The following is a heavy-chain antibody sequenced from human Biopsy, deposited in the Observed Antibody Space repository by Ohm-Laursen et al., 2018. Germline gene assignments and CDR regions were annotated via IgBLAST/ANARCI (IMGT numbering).Heavy chain of an antibody. CDR2: ISANGATS. J-gene: IGHJ5*02. CDR1: GFTYTTFA. D-gene: IGHD3-3*01. Sequence: SLRLSCSASGFTYTTFAMGWVRQAPGKGPEWVSTISANGATSYYADSVKGRFTISRDNSKNTLYLQMNSVRADDTAIYYCAKGGSITIFGVVINNCFDPWGQGTRVTVSS. CDR3: AKGGSITIFGVVINNCFDP. V-gene: IGHV3-23*01.